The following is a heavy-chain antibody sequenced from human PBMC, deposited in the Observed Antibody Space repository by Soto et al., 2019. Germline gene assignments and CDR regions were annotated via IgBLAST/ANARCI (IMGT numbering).Heavy chain of an antibody. CDR1: GFTFSSYG. CDR3: ARGLKKGIAVAGIDY. CDR2: ISYDGSNK. Sequence: GGSLRLSCAASGFTFSSYGMHWVRQAPGKGLEWVAVISYDGSNKYYADSVKGRFTISRDNSKNTLYLQMNSLRAEDTAVYYCARGLKKGIAVAGIDYWGQGTLVTVSS. D-gene: IGHD6-19*01. V-gene: IGHV3-30*03. J-gene: IGHJ4*02.